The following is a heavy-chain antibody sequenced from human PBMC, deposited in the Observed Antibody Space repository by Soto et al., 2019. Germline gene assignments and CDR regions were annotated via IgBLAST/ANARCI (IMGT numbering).Heavy chain of an antibody. Sequence: SESLSLTCTVSGGSISSGGYYWSWIRQPPGKGLEWIGYIYYSGSTYYNPSLKSRVTISVDTSKNQFSLKLSSVTAADTAVYYCAREGSGYDHTFFDYWGQGTLVTVSS. V-gene: IGHV4-30-4*01. CDR3: AREGSGYDHTFFDY. J-gene: IGHJ4*02. D-gene: IGHD5-12*01. CDR1: GGSISSGGYY. CDR2: IYYSGST.